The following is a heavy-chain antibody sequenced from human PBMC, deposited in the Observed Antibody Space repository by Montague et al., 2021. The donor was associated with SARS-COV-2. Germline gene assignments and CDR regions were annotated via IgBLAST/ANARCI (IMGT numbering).Heavy chain of an antibody. CDR1: GWSFSGYY. J-gene: IGHJ4*02. D-gene: IGHD6-13*01. CDR2: INHSGST. Sequence: SETLSLTCAVYGWSFSGYYWSWIRQPPGEGLEWIGEINHSGSTNYNPSLKSRVTISVDTSKNQFSLKLSSVTAADTAVYYCARGSYSSRWDGPNYCIDYWGQGTLVTVSS. CDR3: ARGSYSSRWDGPNYCIDY. V-gene: IGHV4-34*01.